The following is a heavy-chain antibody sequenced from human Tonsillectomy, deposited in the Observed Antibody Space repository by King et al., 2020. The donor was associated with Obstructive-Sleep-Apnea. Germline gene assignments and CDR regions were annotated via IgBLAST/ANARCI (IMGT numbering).Heavy chain of an antibody. Sequence: VQLQESGPGLVKPSQTLSLTCTVSGGSISSGGYYWTWIRQHPGKGLLWMGHIYYTGSSYYNPSLKRRVSISVDTSKNQFSLRLSSLTAADTAVYYCARDSGFDSSSWLDYWGQGILVTVSS. D-gene: IGHD6-13*01. CDR2: IYYTGSS. J-gene: IGHJ4*02. CDR1: GGSISSGGYY. V-gene: IGHV4-31*03. CDR3: ARDSGFDSSSWLDY.